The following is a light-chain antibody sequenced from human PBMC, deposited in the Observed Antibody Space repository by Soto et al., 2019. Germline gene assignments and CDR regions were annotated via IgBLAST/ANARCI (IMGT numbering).Light chain of an antibody. Sequence: DIQMTQSPSSLSASVGDRVTITCRASQSISSHLNWYQQKPGKAPKLLIYAASSLQSGVPSRFSGSGSGTDFTLTISSLQPEDFATYYCQQSYSTPYTFGQGTKLETK. J-gene: IGKJ2*01. CDR3: QQSYSTPYT. CDR2: AAS. V-gene: IGKV1-39*01. CDR1: QSISSH.